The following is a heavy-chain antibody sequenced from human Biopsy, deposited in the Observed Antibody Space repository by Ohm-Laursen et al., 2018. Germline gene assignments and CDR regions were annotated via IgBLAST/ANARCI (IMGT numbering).Heavy chain of an antibody. J-gene: IGHJ4*02. Sequence: SVKASCKASGGTFINYAISWGRQAPGQGLEWMGGIIPMFGTANYAQMFQGRVTISADESTSTSYMELSSLTTEDTAIYYCARGPHSGSHSCFDYWGRGTLVTVSS. CDR1: GGTFINYA. CDR3: ARGPHSGSHSCFDY. D-gene: IGHD1-26*01. CDR2: IIPMFGTA. V-gene: IGHV1-69*13.